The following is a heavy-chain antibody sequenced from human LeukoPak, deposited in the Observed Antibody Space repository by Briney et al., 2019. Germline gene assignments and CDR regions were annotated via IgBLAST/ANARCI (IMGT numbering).Heavy chain of an antibody. CDR2: INPNSGGT. J-gene: IGHJ4*02. D-gene: IGHD3-9*01. Sequence: ASVKVSCKASGYTFTGYYMHWVRQAPGQGLEWMGRINPNSGGTNYAQKFQGRVTMTRDTSISTAYMELSRLRSDDTAVYYCARVRSRGRYFDCLLGDYWGQGTLVTVSS. V-gene: IGHV1-2*06. CDR3: ARVRSRGRYFDCLLGDY. CDR1: GYTFTGYY.